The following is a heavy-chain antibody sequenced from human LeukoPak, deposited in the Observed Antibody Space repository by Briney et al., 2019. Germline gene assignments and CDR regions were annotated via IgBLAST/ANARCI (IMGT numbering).Heavy chain of an antibody. CDR2: IIPIFGTA. V-gene: IGHV1-69*06. CDR1: GGTFSSYA. D-gene: IGHD5-12*01. J-gene: IGHJ6*03. Sequence: SVKVSCEASGGTFSSYAISWVRQAPGQGLEWMGGIIPIFGTANYAQKFQGRVTITADKSTSTAYMELSSLRSEDTAVYYCARTQRYSGYENHCYYYYMDVWGKGTTVTISS. CDR3: ARTQRYSGYENHCYYYYMDV.